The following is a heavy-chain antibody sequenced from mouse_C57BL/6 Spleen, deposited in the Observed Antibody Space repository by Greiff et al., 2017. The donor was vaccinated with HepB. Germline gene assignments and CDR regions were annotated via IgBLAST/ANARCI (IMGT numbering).Heavy chain of an antibody. CDR3: VRDYYGSSSYYFDY. V-gene: IGHV1-82*01. Sequence: VQLQQSGPELVKPGASVKISCKASGYAFSSSWMNWVKQRPGKGLEWIGRIYPGDGDTNYNGKFKGKATLTADKSSSTAYMQLSSLTSEDSAVYFCVRDYYGSSSYYFDYWGQGTTLTVSS. J-gene: IGHJ2*01. D-gene: IGHD1-1*01. CDR1: GYAFSSSW. CDR2: IYPGDGDT.